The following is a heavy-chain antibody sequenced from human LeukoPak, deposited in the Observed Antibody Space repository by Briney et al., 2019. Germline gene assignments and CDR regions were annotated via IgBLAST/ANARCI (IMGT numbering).Heavy chain of an antibody. CDR3: ARGNYYGMDV. Sequence: PGGSLRLSCAASGFTFSSYWMHWVRQAPEKGLLWVSRINSDGTTTYYADSVKGRFTISRDNAKNTLYLQVNSLRAEDTAVYYCARGNYYGMDVWGQGTTVTVSS. CDR1: GFTFSSYW. V-gene: IGHV3-74*01. J-gene: IGHJ6*02. CDR2: INSDGTTT.